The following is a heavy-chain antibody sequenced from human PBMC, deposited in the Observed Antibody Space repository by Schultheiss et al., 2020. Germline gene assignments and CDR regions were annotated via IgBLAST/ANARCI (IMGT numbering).Heavy chain of an antibody. D-gene: IGHD2/OR15-2a*01. CDR2: INRNT. V-gene: IGHV4-34*01. Sequence: SETLSLTCAVYGGSFSGYYWSWIRQPPGKGLEWIGEINRNTKYNPSLKSRVTISVDTSKNQFSLKLNAVTAADPAVYYCARGRLGAVSYWGQGTLVTVSS. J-gene: IGHJ4*02. CDR1: GGSFSGYY. CDR3: ARGRLGAVSY.